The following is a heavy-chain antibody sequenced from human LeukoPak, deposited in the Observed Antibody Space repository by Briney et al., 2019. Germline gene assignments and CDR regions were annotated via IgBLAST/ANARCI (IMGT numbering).Heavy chain of an antibody. CDR3: TTLYGSGSYY. Sequence: GGSLRLSCGASGFTFNSYSMNWVRQAPGKGLEWVGQSKTDGGTTDYAAPVKGRFTISRDDSKNTLFLQMNSLKTEDTAVYYCTTLYGSGSYYWGQGTLVTVSS. CDR1: GFTFNSYS. CDR2: SKTDGGTT. V-gene: IGHV3-15*01. J-gene: IGHJ4*02. D-gene: IGHD3-10*01.